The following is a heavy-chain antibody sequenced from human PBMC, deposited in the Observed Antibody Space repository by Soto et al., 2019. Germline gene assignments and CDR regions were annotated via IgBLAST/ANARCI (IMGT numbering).Heavy chain of an antibody. CDR2: ISGSGNYT. V-gene: IGHV3-21*01. Sequence: PGGSLRLSCAAFGFTFSTYSMNWVRQAPGKGLEWVSSISGSGNYTHYADFLRGRFTISRDNAKTSLYLQMNSLRAEDTAVYYCAREGINNYNEYYFDSWGQGTVVTSPQ. D-gene: IGHD4-4*01. CDR1: GFTFSTYS. J-gene: IGHJ4*02. CDR3: AREGINNYNEYYFDS.